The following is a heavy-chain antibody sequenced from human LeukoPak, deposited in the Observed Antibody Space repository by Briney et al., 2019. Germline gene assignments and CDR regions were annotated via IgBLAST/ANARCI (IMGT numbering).Heavy chain of an antibody. CDR3: AREVAPLYFHYGMDV. CDR1: GFTFSSYG. V-gene: IGHV3-33*01. CDR2: TWYDGRNN. J-gene: IGHJ6*01. D-gene: IGHD2-21*01. Sequence: PGKSLRLSCAASGFTFSSYGMHWVRQGPGKGLECVAVTWYDGRNNYYAASVKGRFTISRDDSKTTVHLLMNSLRAEDTAVYYCAREVAPLYFHYGMDVWGEGTTVTVSS.